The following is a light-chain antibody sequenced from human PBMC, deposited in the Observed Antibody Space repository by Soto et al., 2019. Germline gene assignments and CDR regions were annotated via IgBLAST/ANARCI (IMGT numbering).Light chain of an antibody. CDR2: GAS. Sequence: EIVTTQSPATLSVSPGERATLSCRASQSVSTNLAWYQQKPGQAPRLLIYGASTRATGIPARFSGSGSGTDFTLTISSLQSEDFAVYYCQQYNNWPRTFGQGTKVEIK. CDR1: QSVSTN. J-gene: IGKJ1*01. CDR3: QQYNNWPRT. V-gene: IGKV3-15*01.